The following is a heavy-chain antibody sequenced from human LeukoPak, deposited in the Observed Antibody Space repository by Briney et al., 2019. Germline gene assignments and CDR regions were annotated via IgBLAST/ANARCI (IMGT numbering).Heavy chain of an antibody. CDR2: ISSSGSTI. Sequence: GGSLRLSCAAPGFTFSDYYMSWIRQAPGKGLGWVSYISSSGSTIYYADSVKGRFTISRDNAKNSLYLQMNSLRAEDTAVYYCARDDSTEVFDYWGQGTLVTVSS. CDR3: ARDDSTEVFDY. D-gene: IGHD1-14*01. V-gene: IGHV3-11*01. J-gene: IGHJ4*02. CDR1: GFTFSDYY.